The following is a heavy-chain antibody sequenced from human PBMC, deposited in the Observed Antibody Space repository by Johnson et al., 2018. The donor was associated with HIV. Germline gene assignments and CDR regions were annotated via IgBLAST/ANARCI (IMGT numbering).Heavy chain of an antibody. J-gene: IGHJ3*02. CDR1: GFTFRSYA. CDR2: ISHDGSNK. D-gene: IGHD6-13*01. CDR3: ARGGVYKQFLAFDAFDI. Sequence: QVQLVESGGGVVQPGRSLRLSCAASGFTFRSYAMFWVRQAPGKGLEWVAVISHDGSNKYYGDSVKGRFTISRDNSKNMLFLQMNSLRAEDTAVYYCARGGVYKQFLAFDAFDIWGQGTMVTVSS. V-gene: IGHV3-30-3*01.